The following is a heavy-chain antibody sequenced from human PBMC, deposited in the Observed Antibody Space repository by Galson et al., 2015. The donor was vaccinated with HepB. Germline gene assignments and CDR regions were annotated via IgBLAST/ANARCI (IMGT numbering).Heavy chain of an antibody. D-gene: IGHD1-26*01. CDR1: GFTFSSYG. J-gene: IGHJ6*02. CDR2: IWYDGSNK. CDR3: ARSLTSVGATAPDSDYYYGMDV. Sequence: SLRLSCAASGFTFSSYGMHWVRQAPGKGLEWVAVIWYDGSNKYYADSVKGRFTISRDNSKNTLYLQMNSLRAEDTAVYYCARSLTSVGATAPDSDYYYGMDVWGQGTTVTVSS. V-gene: IGHV3-33*01.